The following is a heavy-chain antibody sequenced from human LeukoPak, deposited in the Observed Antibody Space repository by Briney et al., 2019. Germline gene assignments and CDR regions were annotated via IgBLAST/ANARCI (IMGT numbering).Heavy chain of an antibody. CDR1: GGSFSGYY. CDR2: INHSGST. CDR3: ARRPGERRDGPNFQH. J-gene: IGHJ1*01. Sequence: SETLSLTCAVYGGSFSGYYWSWIRQPPGKGLEWIGEINHSGSTNYNPSLKSRVTISVDTSKNQFSLKLSSVTAADTVVYYCARRPGERRDGPNFQHWGQGTLVTVSS. V-gene: IGHV4-34*01. D-gene: IGHD5-24*01.